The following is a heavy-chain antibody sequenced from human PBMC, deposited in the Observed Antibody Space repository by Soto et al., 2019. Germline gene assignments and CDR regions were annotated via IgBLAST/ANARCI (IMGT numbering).Heavy chain of an antibody. J-gene: IGHJ6*02. CDR3: AKGITDNGGYYYYSMDV. CDR1: GFTFSSYA. Sequence: PGGSLRLSCAASGFTFSSYAIGWVRQATGKGLDWVSVISGSGGITYSADSVKGRFTISRDNSKNILYLQMKSLRAEDTAVYYCAKGITDNGGYYYYSMDVWGQGTAVTVS. V-gene: IGHV3-23*01. D-gene: IGHD3-16*01. CDR2: ISGSGGIT.